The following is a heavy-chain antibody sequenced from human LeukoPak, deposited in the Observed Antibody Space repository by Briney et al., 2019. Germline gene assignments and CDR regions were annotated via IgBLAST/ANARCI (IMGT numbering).Heavy chain of an antibody. V-gene: IGHV3-23*01. CDR1: GFTFSSYA. D-gene: IGHD6-19*01. J-gene: IGHJ6*02. Sequence: GGSLRLSCAASGFTFSSYAMSWVRQAPGKGLEWVSAISGSGGSTYYADSVKGRFTISRDNSKNTLYLQMNSLRAEDTAVYYCANSEAGYYYGMDVWGQGTTVTVSS. CDR2: ISGSGGST. CDR3: ANSEAGYYYGMDV.